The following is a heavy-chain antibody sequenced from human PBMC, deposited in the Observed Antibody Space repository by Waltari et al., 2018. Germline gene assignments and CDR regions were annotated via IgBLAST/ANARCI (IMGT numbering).Heavy chain of an antibody. J-gene: IGHJ2*01. CDR2: IDWDDET. CDR3: ARLLGPAAHWYFDL. V-gene: IGHV2-70*04. D-gene: IGHD1-26*01. Sequence: QVTLEESGPALVKPTQTLTLTCSVSGFSLNTHGMRVTWIRQPPGKALEWLARIDWDDETFYNRSLGSRLTIAKDSSKNQVVLIVANVDPTDTATYYCARLLGPAAHWYFDLWGRGTLVTVSS. CDR1: GFSLNTHGMR.